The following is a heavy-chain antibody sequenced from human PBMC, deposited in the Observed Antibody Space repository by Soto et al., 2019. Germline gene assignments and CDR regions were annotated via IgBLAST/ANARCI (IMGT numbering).Heavy chain of an antibody. CDR2: VSHDGRNT. CDR1: GFTFSDYA. J-gene: IGHJ4*02. CDR3: AKGGRQWLVTSDFNY. V-gene: IGHV3-30*18. Sequence: VQLVESGGGVVQPGRSLRLSCAASGFTFSDYAMHWVRQAPGKGLEWVAVVSHDGRNTHYADSVKGRFTISRDSPKKTVSLEMTSLRAEDTAVYYCAKGGRQWLVTSDFNYWGQGALVTVSS. D-gene: IGHD6-19*01.